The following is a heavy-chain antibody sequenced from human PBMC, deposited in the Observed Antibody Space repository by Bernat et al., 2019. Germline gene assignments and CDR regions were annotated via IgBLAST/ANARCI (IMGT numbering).Heavy chain of an antibody. CDR2: ISYDGSNK. CDR3: AKDRGMGVVVAAAVDY. CDR1: GFTFSSYG. J-gene: IGHJ4*02. D-gene: IGHD2-2*01. Sequence: QVQLVESGGGVVQPGRSLRLSCAASGFTFSSYGMHWVRQAPGKGLEWVAVISYDGSNKYYADSVKVRFTISRDNSKNTLYLQMNSLRAEDTAVYYCAKDRGMGVVVAAAVDYWGQGTLVTVSS. V-gene: IGHV3-30*18.